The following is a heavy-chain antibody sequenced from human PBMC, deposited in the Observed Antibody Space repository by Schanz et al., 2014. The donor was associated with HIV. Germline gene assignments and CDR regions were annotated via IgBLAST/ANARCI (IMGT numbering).Heavy chain of an antibody. Sequence: QVQLVESGGGVVQPGRSLRLSCAASGFTFSSYGMHWVRQAPGKGLEWVAVISYDGSNKYYADSVKGRFTISRDNSKNTLYLQMNSLRAEDTALYYCAKEMVSRYYGDAFNIWGQGTMVTVSS. CDR2: ISYDGSNK. CDR1: GFTFSSYG. CDR3: AKEMVSRYYGDAFNI. V-gene: IGHV3-30*18. J-gene: IGHJ3*02. D-gene: IGHD3-16*01.